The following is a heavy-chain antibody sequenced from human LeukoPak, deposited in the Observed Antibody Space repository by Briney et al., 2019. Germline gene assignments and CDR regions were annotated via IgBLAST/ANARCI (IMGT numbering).Heavy chain of an antibody. J-gene: IGHJ6*02. Sequence: SETLSLTCTVSGGSISSYYWSWIRQPAGKGLEWIGRIYTSGSTNYNPSLKSRVTISVDTSKNQFSLKLSSVTAADTAVYYCARGRSMVRGARAYYYYGMDVWGQGTTVTVSS. V-gene: IGHV4-4*07. CDR3: ARGRSMVRGARAYYYYGMDV. CDR1: GGSISSYY. CDR2: IYTSGST. D-gene: IGHD3-10*01.